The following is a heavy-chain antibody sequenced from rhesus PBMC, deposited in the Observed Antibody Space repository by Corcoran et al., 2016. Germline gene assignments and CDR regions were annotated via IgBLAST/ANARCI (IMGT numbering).Heavy chain of an antibody. V-gene: IGHV3-13*01. J-gene: IGHJ4*01. Sequence: EVQLVESGGDLVQPGGSLRLSCAASGFTFSNYYMHWVRQAQGKRVEWVGLIRNKANSYTTEYAAAVKGRFTISRDESKNTLYLQMSSLKTEDTAVYYCTKAVVNYWSFDYWGQGVLVTVSS. CDR3: TKAVVNYWSFDY. D-gene: IGHD2-21*01. CDR1: GFTFSNYY. CDR2: IRNKANSYTT.